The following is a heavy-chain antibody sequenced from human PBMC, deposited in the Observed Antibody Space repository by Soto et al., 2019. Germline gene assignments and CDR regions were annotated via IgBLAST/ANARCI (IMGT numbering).Heavy chain of an antibody. Sequence: SETLSLTCTVSGGSISSGGYYWSWIRQHPGKGLEWIGYIYYSGSTYYNPSLKSRVTISVDTSKNQFSLKLSSVTAAGTAVYYCAREGVGSYPYFDYWGQGTLVTVSS. V-gene: IGHV4-31*03. J-gene: IGHJ4*02. CDR1: GGSISSGGYY. CDR3: AREGVGSYPYFDY. D-gene: IGHD6-6*01. CDR2: IYYSGST.